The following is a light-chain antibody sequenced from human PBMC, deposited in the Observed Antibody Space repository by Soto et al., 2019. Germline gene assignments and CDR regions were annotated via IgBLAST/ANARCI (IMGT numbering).Light chain of an antibody. CDR1: QSVGNN. CDR2: GAS. J-gene: IGKJ5*01. CDR3: QQYNGWPIT. V-gene: IGKV3-15*01. Sequence: IMMTQSPGTLSVSPGERVTLSFRASQSVGNNLAWHQQKPGQAPRLLIYGASTRATGFPARFSGSGSGTEFTLTISSLQSEDFAVYYCQQYNGWPITFGQGTRLEI.